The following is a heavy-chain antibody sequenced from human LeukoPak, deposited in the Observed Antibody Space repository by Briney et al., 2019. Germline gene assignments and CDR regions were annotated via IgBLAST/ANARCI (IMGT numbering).Heavy chain of an antibody. D-gene: IGHD6-19*01. CDR1: GFTFSSYW. CDR2: IKQDGSEK. V-gene: IGHV3-7*01. Sequence: GRSLRLSCAASGFTFSSYWMSWVRQAPGKGLEWVANIKQDGSEKYYVDSVKGRFTISRDNAKNSLYLQMNSLRAEDTAVYYCARDATYSSGWDWFDPWGQGTLVTVSS. CDR3: ARDATYSSGWDWFDP. J-gene: IGHJ5*02.